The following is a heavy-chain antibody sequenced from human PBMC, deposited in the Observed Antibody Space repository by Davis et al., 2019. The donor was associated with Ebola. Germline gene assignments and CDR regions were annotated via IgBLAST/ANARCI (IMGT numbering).Heavy chain of an antibody. CDR3: ARGDNTLGGVPFDY. CDR2: INHSGST. Sequence: MPGGSLRLSCAVYGGSFSGYYWSWIRQPPGKGLEWIGEINHSGSTNYNPSLKSRVTISVDTSKNQFSLKLSSVTAADTAVYYCARGDNTLGGVPFDYWGQGTLVTVSS. V-gene: IGHV4-34*01. D-gene: IGHD2-15*01. CDR1: GGSFSGYY. J-gene: IGHJ4*02.